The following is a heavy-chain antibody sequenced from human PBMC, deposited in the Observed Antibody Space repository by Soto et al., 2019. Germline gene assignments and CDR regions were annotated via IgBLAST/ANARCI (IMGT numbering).Heavy chain of an antibody. CDR2: ISYDGSNK. V-gene: IGHV3-30*18. J-gene: IGHJ6*02. Sequence: QVQLVESGGGVVQPGRSLRLSCAASGFTFSNYGMHWVRQAPGKGLEWVAVISYDGSNKYYADSVKGRFTISRDNSKNTLYLQMNSLRAEDTAVYYCAKDRSTVVTSYYYYGMDVWSQGTTVTVSS. D-gene: IGHD4-17*01. CDR1: GFTFSNYG. CDR3: AKDRSTVVTSYYYYGMDV.